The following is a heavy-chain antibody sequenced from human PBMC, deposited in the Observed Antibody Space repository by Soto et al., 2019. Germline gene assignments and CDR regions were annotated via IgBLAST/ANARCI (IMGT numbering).Heavy chain of an antibody. CDR2: ISSSSSTI. D-gene: IGHD3-3*01. Sequence: GGSLRLSCAASGFTFSSYSMNWVRQAPGKGLEWVSYISSSSSTIYYADSVKGRFTISRDNAKNSLYLQMNSLRAEDTAVYYCARDLDDFWSGHGTGGFVYWGQGTLVTVSS. CDR3: ARDLDDFWSGHGTGGFVY. J-gene: IGHJ4*02. V-gene: IGHV3-48*01. CDR1: GFTFSSYS.